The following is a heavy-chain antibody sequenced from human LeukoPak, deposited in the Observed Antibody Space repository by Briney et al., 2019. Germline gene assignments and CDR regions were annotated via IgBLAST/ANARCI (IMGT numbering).Heavy chain of an antibody. J-gene: IGHJ4*02. D-gene: IGHD2-15*01. CDR2: INHSGST. CDR3: ARRSRPPGRPFYYFDY. CDR1: GGSISSSSYY. V-gene: IGHV4-39*07. Sequence: SETLSLTCTVSGGSISSSSYYWSWIRQPPGKGLEWIGEINHSGSTNYNPSLKSRVTISVDTSKNQFSLKLSSVTAADTAVYYCARRSRPPGRPFYYFDYWGQGTLVTVSS.